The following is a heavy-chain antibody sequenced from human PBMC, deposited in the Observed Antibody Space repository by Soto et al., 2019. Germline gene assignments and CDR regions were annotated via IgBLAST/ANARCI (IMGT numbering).Heavy chain of an antibody. Sequence: ASVKVSCKASGYTFTSYGISWVRQAPGQGLEWMGWISAYNGNTNYAQKLQGRVTMTTDTSTSTAYMELRSLRSDDTAVYYCARDAPSYYDFWSGVEWFDAWGEVTLVTV. CDR2: ISAYNGNT. J-gene: IGHJ5*02. CDR1: GYTFTSYG. V-gene: IGHV1-18*01. CDR3: ARDAPSYYDFWSGVEWFDA. D-gene: IGHD3-3*01.